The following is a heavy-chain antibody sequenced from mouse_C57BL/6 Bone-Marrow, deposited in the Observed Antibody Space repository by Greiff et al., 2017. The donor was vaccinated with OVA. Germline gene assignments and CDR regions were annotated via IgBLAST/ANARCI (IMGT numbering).Heavy chain of an antibody. D-gene: IGHD1-1*01. CDR1: GYTFTDYY. CDR2: INPYNGGT. CDR3: ARRRFPYYYGSHYFDY. V-gene: IGHV1-19*01. J-gene: IGHJ2*01. Sequence: EVQLQQSGPVLVKPGASVKMSCKASGYTFTDYYMNWVKQSHGKSLEWIGVINPYNGGTSYKQKFKGKATLTVDKSYSTAYMELHSLTSEYSAVYYCARRRFPYYYGSHYFDYWGQGTTLTVSS.